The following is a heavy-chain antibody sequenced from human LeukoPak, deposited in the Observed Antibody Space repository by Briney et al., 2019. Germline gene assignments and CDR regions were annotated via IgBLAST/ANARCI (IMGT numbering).Heavy chain of an antibody. V-gene: IGHV3-30*02. Sequence: GGSLRLSCAAPGFTFRSYGMHCVRPGRGKGLERVAFIRYDGSNKYYADSVNGRFTISRDNSKNTLYLQMNSLRAEDTAVYYCATAHLWFGELNGSGTYFDYWGQGTLVTVSS. CDR2: IRYDGSNK. CDR1: GFTFRSYG. CDR3: ATAHLWFGELNGSGTYFDY. J-gene: IGHJ4*02. D-gene: IGHD3-10*01.